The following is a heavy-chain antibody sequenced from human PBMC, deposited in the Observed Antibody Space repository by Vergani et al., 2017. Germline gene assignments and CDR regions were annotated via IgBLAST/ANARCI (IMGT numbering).Heavy chain of an antibody. CDR3: AKCPLIVSLSSWFDP. CDR1: GFTFNNYG. D-gene: IGHD2-21*01. CDR2: IWYDGSDK. V-gene: IGHV3-33*06. J-gene: IGHJ5*02. Sequence: QVQLVESGGGVVQPGRSLRLSCAASGFTFNNYGMHWVRQAPGKGLEWVATIWYDGSDKNYADSVKGRFTISRDNSRNTLYLQMNSLRAEDTAVYYCAKCPLIVSLSSWFDPWGQGTLVTVSS.